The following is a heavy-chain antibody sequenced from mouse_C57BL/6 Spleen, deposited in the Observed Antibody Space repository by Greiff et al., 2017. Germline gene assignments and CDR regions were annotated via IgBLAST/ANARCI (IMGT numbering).Heavy chain of an antibody. J-gene: IGHJ1*03. V-gene: IGHV1-64*01. CDR2: IHPNSGST. Sequence: PGQGLEWIGMIHPNSGSTNYNEKFKSKATLTVDKSSSTAYMQLSSLTSEDSAVYYCAGSSYGYFDVWGTGTTVTVSS. D-gene: IGHD1-1*01. CDR3: AGSSYGYFDV.